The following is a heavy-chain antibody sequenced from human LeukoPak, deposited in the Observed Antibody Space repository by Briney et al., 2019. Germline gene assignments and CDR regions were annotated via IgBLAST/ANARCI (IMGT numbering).Heavy chain of an antibody. D-gene: IGHD2-8*01. CDR1: GYTFTVYY. Sequence: ASVTVSCTASGYTFTVYYMHWVRQAPGQGLEWMGWINSNSGGTYYAQKCQGRVTMTRDTSISTAYVELSRLGSDDTAVYYCARHNYEYALDVWGQGTTVTVSS. V-gene: IGHV1-2*02. CDR3: ARHNYEYALDV. J-gene: IGHJ6*02. CDR2: INSNSGGT.